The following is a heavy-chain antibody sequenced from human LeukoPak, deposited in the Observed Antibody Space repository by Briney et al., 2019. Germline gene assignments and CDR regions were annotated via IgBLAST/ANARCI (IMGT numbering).Heavy chain of an antibody. J-gene: IGHJ6*02. D-gene: IGHD2-2*01. V-gene: IGHV4-34*01. CDR2: INHSGST. CDR1: GFTFSSYS. CDR3: ASLILGYCSSTSCPIIGMDV. Sequence: GSLRLSCAASGFTFSSYSMNWVRQPPGKGLEWIGEINHSGSTNYNPSLKSRVTISVDTSKNQFSLKLSSVTAADTAAYYCASLILGYCSSTSCPIIGMDVWGQGTTVTVSS.